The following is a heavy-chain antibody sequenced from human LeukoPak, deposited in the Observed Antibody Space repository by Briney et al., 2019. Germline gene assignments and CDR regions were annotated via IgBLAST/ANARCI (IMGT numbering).Heavy chain of an antibody. CDR2: IGAKSIEN. D-gene: IGHD3-10*01. Sequence: PGGSLRLSCVASGFTFSNYVMNWVRQAPGKGLEWVSGIGAKSIENHYADPVKGRITISRANSRNTLYLQMHSVSHEDTAFYYCAKTFPFGSASSYVTFDKWGQGTLVTVSS. CDR1: GFTFSNYV. J-gene: IGHJ5*02. CDR3: AKTFPFGSASSYVTFDK. V-gene: IGHV3-23*01.